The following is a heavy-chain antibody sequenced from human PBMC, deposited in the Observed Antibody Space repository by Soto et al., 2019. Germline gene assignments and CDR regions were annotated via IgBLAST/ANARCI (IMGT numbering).Heavy chain of an antibody. CDR1: GGTFNNYV. CDR2: ILPIFATA. D-gene: IGHD2-2*01. J-gene: IGHJ4*02. CDR3: AGRCDSTTCLGHFDY. V-gene: IGHV1-69*06. Sequence: QVQLVQSGAEVKKPGSSVKVSCKASGGTFNNYVVNWVRQAPGQGLEWMGGILPIFATANYAQKFQGRVTITADKSTSTAYMELTSLRSVDTAVYYCAGRCDSTTCLGHFDYWGQGTLVTVAS.